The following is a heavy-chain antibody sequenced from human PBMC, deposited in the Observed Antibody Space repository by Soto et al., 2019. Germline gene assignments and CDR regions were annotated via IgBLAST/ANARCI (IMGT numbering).Heavy chain of an antibody. Sequence: QVQLVQSGTEVKKPGASVRVSCKASGYKFTAYYVHWVRQAPGKGLEWMAMINPSGGITRYAQNFEDRITMTADTSTTTVFMELSSLTSDDTAVYFCSRVESCGGECHSAHPDAFDIWGQGTLVTVSS. CDR2: INPSGGIT. J-gene: IGHJ3*02. CDR1: GYKFTAYY. CDR3: SRVESCGGECHSAHPDAFDI. D-gene: IGHD2-21*01. V-gene: IGHV1-46*01.